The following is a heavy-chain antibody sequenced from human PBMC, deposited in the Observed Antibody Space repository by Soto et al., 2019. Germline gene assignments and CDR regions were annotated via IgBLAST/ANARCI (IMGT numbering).Heavy chain of an antibody. CDR3: ARDFSRGGSGYYPFDS. Sequence: GGSLRLSCAASGITFSSYGMHWVRQAPGKGLEWVAVISYDGINKYYADSVKGRFTVSRDNSKNTLYLQMNSLRDEDTALYYCARDFSRGGSGYYPFDSWGQGTLVTVSS. V-gene: IGHV3-30*03. J-gene: IGHJ4*02. CDR2: ISYDGINK. D-gene: IGHD3-22*01. CDR1: GITFSSYG.